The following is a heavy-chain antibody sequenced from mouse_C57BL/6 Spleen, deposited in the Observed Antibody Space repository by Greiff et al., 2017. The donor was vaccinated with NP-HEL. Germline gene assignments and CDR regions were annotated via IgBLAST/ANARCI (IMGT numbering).Heavy chain of an antibody. J-gene: IGHJ2*01. V-gene: IGHV3-6*01. CDR3: ARRTGMKFGYFDY. Sequence: EVKLVESGPGLVKPSQSLSLTCSVTGYSITSGYYWNWIRQFPGNKLEWMGYISYDGSNNYNPSLKNRISITRDTSKNQFFLTLNSVTTEDTATYYWARRTGMKFGYFDYWGQGTTLTVSS. D-gene: IGHD4-1*01. CDR2: ISYDGSN. CDR1: GYSITSGYY.